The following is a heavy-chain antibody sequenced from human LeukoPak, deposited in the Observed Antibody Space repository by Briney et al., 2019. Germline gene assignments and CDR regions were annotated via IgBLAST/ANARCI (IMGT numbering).Heavy chain of an antibody. Sequence: PSETLSLTCTVSGGSISSYYWSWIRQPPGKGLEWIGYIYYSGSTNYNPSLTSRVTISVDTSKNQFSLKLSSVTAADTAVYYCARGYYDFWSGYYRPSFDAFDIWGQGTMVTVSS. D-gene: IGHD3-3*01. CDR3: ARGYYDFWSGYYRPSFDAFDI. J-gene: IGHJ3*02. CDR2: IYYSGST. V-gene: IGHV4-59*12. CDR1: GGSISSYY.